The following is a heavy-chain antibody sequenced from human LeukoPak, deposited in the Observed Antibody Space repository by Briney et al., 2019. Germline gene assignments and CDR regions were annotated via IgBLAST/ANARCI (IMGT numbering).Heavy chain of an antibody. CDR3: ARGGRSSSSWYGY. CDR1: GFTFSSYS. V-gene: IGHV3-21*01. CDR2: ISNSSSYI. D-gene: IGHD6-13*01. J-gene: IGHJ4*02. Sequence: PGGSLRLSCAASGFTFSSYSMNWVRQAPGKGLEWVSSISNSSSYIYYADSVKGRFTISRDNAKNSLYLQMNSLRAEDTAVYYCARGGRSSSSWYGYWGQGTLVTVSS.